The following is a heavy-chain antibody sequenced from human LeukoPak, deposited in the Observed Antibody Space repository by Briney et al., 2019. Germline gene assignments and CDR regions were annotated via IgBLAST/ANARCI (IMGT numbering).Heavy chain of an antibody. Sequence: GASVKVSCKASGYTFTSYYMHWVRQAPGQGLEWMGIINPSGGSTSYAQKFQGRVTMTRDMSTSTAYMELRSLRSDDTAVYYCARDRDGYNTYFDYWGQGTLVTVSS. D-gene: IGHD5-24*01. J-gene: IGHJ4*02. CDR1: GYTFTSYY. CDR2: INPSGGST. V-gene: IGHV1-46*01. CDR3: ARDRDGYNTYFDY.